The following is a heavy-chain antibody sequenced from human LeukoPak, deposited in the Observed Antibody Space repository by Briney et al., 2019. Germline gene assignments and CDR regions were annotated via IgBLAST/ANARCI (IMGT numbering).Heavy chain of an antibody. CDR1: GFYFGDYG. J-gene: IGHJ4*02. CDR3: ARDWRSGFSIDF. D-gene: IGHD3-22*01. Sequence: GGSLRLSCAASGFYFGDYGMSWVRQVPGKGLEWVAGITWNGESTSYAESVKGRFTISRDNTRNFLYLQMNSLGADDTAVYYCARDWRSGFSIDFWGQGLLVTVSS. CDR2: ITWNGEST. V-gene: IGHV3-20*04.